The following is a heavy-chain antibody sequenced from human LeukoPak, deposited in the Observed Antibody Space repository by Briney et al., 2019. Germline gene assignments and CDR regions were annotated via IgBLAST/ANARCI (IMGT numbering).Heavy chain of an antibody. CDR3: TKERGSY. V-gene: IGHV3-48*03. CDR2: ISSSADTI. J-gene: IGHJ4*02. CDR1: GFIFSSDE. Sequence: PGGSLRLSCAASGFIFSSDEMTWVRQAPGKGRESVSFISSSADTILYADSVKVRFTISRYNGKNALYLQMNSLRAEDTAVYYCTKERGSYWGQGTLVTVSS.